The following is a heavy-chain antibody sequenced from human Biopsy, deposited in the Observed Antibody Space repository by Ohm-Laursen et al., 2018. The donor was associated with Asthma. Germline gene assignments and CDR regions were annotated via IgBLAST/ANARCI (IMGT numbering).Heavy chain of an antibody. CDR2: LIPVLGTP. CDR1: GDSFSNYT. CDR3: ARGDSGADRIVYYYSGLEV. D-gene: IGHD5-12*01. J-gene: IGHJ6*02. Sequence: SVKVSCKASGDSFSNYTISWVRQAPGQGLEWMGGLIPVLGTPDHAQMFEGRVTITADDSTSTAYMELSSLSSEDTAVYYCARGDSGADRIVYYYSGLEVWGQGTTVTVSS. V-gene: IGHV1-69*13.